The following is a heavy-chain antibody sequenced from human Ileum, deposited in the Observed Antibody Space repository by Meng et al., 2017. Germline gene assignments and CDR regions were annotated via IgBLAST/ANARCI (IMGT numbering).Heavy chain of an antibody. CDR1: GYTFNNYH. Sequence: ASVKVSCKASGYTFNNYHMHWVRQAPGQGLEWMGQINPSGGRTTYAQKFQGRVTMTSDTSTSTVYMELSSLRSEDTAVYYCARDSGSYSPEDWGQGNLVNGAS. CDR3: ARDSGSYSPED. J-gene: IGHJ4*02. CDR2: INPSGGRT. V-gene: IGHV1-46*02. D-gene: IGHD1-26*01.